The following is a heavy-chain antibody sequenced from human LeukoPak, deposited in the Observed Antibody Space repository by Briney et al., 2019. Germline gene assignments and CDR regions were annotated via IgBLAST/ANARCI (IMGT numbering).Heavy chain of an antibody. CDR2: IVVGSGNT. Sequence: SVKVSCKASGFTFTSSAVQWVRQARGQRLEWIGWIVVGSGNTNYAQKFQERVTITRDMSTSTAYMELSSLRSEDTAVYYCTKDIPLTGGRNGAHWGQGTLVTVSS. D-gene: IGHD2-8*02. CDR1: GFTFTSSA. V-gene: IGHV1-58*01. CDR3: TKDIPLTGGRNGAH. J-gene: IGHJ4*02.